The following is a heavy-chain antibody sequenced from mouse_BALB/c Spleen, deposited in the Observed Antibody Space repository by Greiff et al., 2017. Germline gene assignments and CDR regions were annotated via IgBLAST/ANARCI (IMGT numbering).Heavy chain of an antibody. CDR2: IYPGDGDT. J-gene: IGHJ4*01. V-gene: IGHV1-80*01. CDR1: GYAFSSYW. D-gene: IGHD1-1*01. Sequence: QVQLKESGAELVRPGSSVKISCKASGYAFSSYWMNWVKQRPGQGLEWIGQIYPGDGDTNYNGKFKGKATLTADKSSSTAYMQLSSLTSEDSAVYYCARAYGSSYGYAMDYWGQGTSVTVSS. CDR3: ARAYGSSYGYAMDY.